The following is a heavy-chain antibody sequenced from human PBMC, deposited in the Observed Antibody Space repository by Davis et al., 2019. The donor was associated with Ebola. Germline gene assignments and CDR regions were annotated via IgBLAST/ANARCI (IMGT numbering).Heavy chain of an antibody. J-gene: IGHJ4*02. D-gene: IGHD3-10*01. V-gene: IGHV1-3*01. CDR3: ARGPQPGVLWFGEPLDY. CDR2: INAGNGNT. CDR1: GYTFTSSA. Sequence: ASVKVSCKVSGYTFTSSAMHWVRQAPGQRLEWMGWINAGNGNTKYSQKFQGRVTITRDTSASTAYMELSSLRSEDTAVYYCARGPQPGVLWFGEPLDYWGQGTLVTVSS.